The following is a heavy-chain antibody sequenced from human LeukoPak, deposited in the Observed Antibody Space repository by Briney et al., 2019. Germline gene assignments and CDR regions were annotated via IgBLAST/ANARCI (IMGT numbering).Heavy chain of an antibody. J-gene: IGHJ5*02. V-gene: IGHV1-46*01. D-gene: IGHD3-22*01. CDR1: GYTFTSYY. Sequence: GASVKVSCKASGYTFTSYYMHWVRQAPGQGLEWMGVINPSGGSTSYAQKFQGRVTMTRDTSTSTVYMELSSLRSEDTAVYYCARKYYYDSSGYYFGWFDPWGQGTLVTVSS. CDR2: INPSGGST. CDR3: ARKYYYDSSGYYFGWFDP.